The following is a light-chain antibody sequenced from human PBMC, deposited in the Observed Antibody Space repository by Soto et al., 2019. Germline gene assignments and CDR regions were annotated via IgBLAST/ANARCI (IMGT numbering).Light chain of an antibody. J-gene: IGKJ1*01. CDR3: QQSNSFPLT. CDR1: QGISNW. V-gene: IGKV1-12*01. CDR2: TAS. Sequence: DIHMTEAPSSVSASVADRFTVTCRASQGISNWLAWFQQKPGKAPKLLIYTASRLQSGVPSRFSGSGSGTDFTLTISSLQPEAFATYYCQQSNSFPLTFGQGTKVDIK.